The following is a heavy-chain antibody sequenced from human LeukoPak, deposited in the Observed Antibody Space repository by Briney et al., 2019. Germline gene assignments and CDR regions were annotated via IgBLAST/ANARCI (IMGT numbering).Heavy chain of an antibody. CDR1: GFTFTSYW. CDR3: ARGLSGYSSSLGY. D-gene: IGHD6-6*01. V-gene: IGHV3-74*01. CDR2: INNDGSST. Sequence: PGGSLRLSCAASGFTFTSYWMHWVRQAPGKELVWVSRINNDGSSTNYAASVKGRFTISRDNAKNTLYLQMNSLRAEDTALYYCARGLSGYSSSLGYWGQGTLVTVSS. J-gene: IGHJ4*02.